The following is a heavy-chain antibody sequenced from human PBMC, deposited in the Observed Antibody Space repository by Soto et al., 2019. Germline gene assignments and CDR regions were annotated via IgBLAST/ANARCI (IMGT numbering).Heavy chain of an antibody. CDR1: GFTFSTDW. CDR2: INGGGSDK. J-gene: IGHJ4*01. Sequence: GGSLILSCSTSGFTFSTDWMSWVRQAPGKGLEWVANINGGGSDKYYVDSVKGRFTISRDNSKNTLFFQMNSLRVEDTAVYYCAKRDASGGSRGAPTDYWGPGTLVTVSS. V-gene: IGHV3-7*03. D-gene: IGHD2-15*01. CDR3: AKRDASGGSRGAPTDY.